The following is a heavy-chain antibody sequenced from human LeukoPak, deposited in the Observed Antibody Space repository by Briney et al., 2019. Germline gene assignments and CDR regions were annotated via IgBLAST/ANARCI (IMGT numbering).Heavy chain of an antibody. CDR1: GGTFSSYG. D-gene: IGHD1-26*01. CDR2: VSTYNGNT. CDR3: ARQSTGSYYSPIDY. Sequence: ASEKVSCKASGGTFSSYGISWVRQAPGQGLEWMGWVSTYNGNTKYAQNLQGRVTTTTDTSTSTAYMELRSPRSDDTAMYYCARQSTGSYYSPIDYWGQGTLVTVSS. V-gene: IGHV1-18*01. J-gene: IGHJ4*02.